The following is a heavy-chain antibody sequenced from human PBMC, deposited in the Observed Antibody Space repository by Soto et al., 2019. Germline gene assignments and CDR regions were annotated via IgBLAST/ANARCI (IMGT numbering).Heavy chain of an antibody. V-gene: IGHV1-69*01. CDR2: IIPIFGTA. CDR1: GGTFSSYA. D-gene: IGHD1-1*01. Sequence: QVQLVQSGAEVKKPGSSVTVSCKASGGTFSSYAISWVRQAPGQGLEWMGGIIPIFGTANYAQKFQGRVTITADESTTTVYMELSSLRSEDTAVYYCAGEEEHGPYFDYWGQGTLVTVSS. J-gene: IGHJ4*02. CDR3: AGEEEHGPYFDY.